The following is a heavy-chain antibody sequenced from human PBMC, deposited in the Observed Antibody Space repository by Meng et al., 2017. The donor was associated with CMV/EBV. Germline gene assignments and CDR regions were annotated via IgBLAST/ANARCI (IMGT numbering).Heavy chain of an antibody. CDR3: ASLSCSSTSCYFRGRSKYYGMDV. V-gene: IGHV4-34*01. CDR2: INHSGIT. Sequence: PETLSLTCAVYGGSFSGHYWSWIRQLPGKGLEWIGEINHSGITNYNPSLRSRVTISVDTSKTQFSLKLSSVTAADTAVYYCASLSCSSTSCYFRGRSKYYGMDVWGQGTTVTVSS. J-gene: IGHJ6*02. D-gene: IGHD2-2*01. CDR1: GGSFSGHY.